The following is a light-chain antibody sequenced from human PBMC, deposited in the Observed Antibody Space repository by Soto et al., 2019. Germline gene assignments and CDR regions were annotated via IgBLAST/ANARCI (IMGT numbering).Light chain of an antibody. CDR3: QQYNDYSPWT. Sequence: DIHLTQSPSTLSASVGDRVTITCRASQSVSIWLAWYRQKPGKAPEVLVWDASSLQRGVPSRFSGSGSGTEFTLTISSLQPDDFATYYCQQYNDYSPWTFGQGTKVDIK. CDR1: QSVSIW. J-gene: IGKJ1*01. CDR2: DAS. V-gene: IGKV1-5*01.